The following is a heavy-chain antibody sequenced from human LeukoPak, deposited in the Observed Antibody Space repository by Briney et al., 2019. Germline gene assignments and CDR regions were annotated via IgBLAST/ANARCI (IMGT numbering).Heavy chain of an antibody. CDR3: AKDFRAKSGSGSYGWFDP. CDR1: EFTFNNYA. Sequence: PGGSLRLSCVASEFTFNNYAMAWVRQGPGKGLEWVSSISGSGGNTYYADSVKGRFTISRDNSKNTLYLQMNSLRADGTAVYYCAKDFRAKSGSGSYGWFDPWGQGTLVTVSS. D-gene: IGHD3-10*01. CDR2: ISGSGGNT. J-gene: IGHJ5*02. V-gene: IGHV3-23*01.